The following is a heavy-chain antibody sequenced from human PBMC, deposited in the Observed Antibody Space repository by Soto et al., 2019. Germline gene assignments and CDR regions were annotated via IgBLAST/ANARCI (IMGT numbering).Heavy chain of an antibody. CDR1: GFDFSVYG. V-gene: IGHV3-30*18. D-gene: IGHD3-22*01. CDR2: ISYDGSNK. Sequence: LRLSCAASGFDFSVYGMHWVRQAPGKGLEWVAVISYDGSNKYYADSVKGRFTISRDNSKNTLYLQMNSLRAEDTAVFYCAKGFSHNSGYPQPQYFYYGMDVWGQGTTITVSS. CDR3: AKGFSHNSGYPQPQYFYYGMDV. J-gene: IGHJ6*02.